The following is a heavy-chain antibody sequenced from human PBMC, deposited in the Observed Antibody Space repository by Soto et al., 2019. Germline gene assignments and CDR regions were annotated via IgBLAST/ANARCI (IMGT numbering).Heavy chain of an antibody. CDR2: ISSSSSNI. J-gene: IGHJ4*02. V-gene: IGHV3-48*02. CDR1: GFTFCSYS. Sequence: GGSLRLSCATTGFTFCSYSMNWVRRAPGKGLDWVSYISSSSSNIYYADSVKGRFTISRDNAKNSLYLQMNSLRDEDTAVYYCARGPLYCSGGSCYSHFDYWGQGT. D-gene: IGHD2-15*01. CDR3: ARGPLYCSGGSCYSHFDY.